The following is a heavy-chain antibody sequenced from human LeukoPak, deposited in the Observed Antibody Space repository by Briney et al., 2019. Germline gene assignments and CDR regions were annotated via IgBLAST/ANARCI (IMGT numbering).Heavy chain of an antibody. V-gene: IGHV3-9*01. D-gene: IGHD3-22*01. CDR2: ISWNSGSI. CDR1: GFTFDDYA. J-gene: IGHJ4*02. CDR3: AKDNAMYYDSSGAFDY. Sequence: PGGSLRLSWAASGFTFDDYAMPWVRQAPGKGLEWVSGISWNSGSIGYADSVKGRFTISRDNAKNSLYLQMNSLRAEDTALYYCAKDNAMYYDSSGAFDYWGQGTLVTVSS.